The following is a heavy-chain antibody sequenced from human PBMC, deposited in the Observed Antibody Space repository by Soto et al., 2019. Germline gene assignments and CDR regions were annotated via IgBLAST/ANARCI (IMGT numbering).Heavy chain of an antibody. Sequence: PSETLSLTCGVYRGSFSGFYWSWVRQTPGGGLEWIGEINHSGTTNYNPSFQNRVTISVAKSTNNFSLKMTSVTAADAAVYYCARGRGYVYGSNFYGLDVWGQGTTVTVSS. CDR3: ARGRGYVYGSNFYGLDV. J-gene: IGHJ6*02. V-gene: IGHV4-34*01. CDR2: INHSGTT. D-gene: IGHD6-25*01. CDR1: RGSFSGFY.